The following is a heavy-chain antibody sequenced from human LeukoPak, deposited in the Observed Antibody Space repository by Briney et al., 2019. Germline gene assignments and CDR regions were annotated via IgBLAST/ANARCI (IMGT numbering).Heavy chain of an antibody. Sequence: ASVKVSCKASGYTFTSYYMHWVRQAPGQGLEWMGIINPSGGSTSYAQKFQGRVTMTRDTPTSTVYMELSSLRSEDTAVYYCARTRRGYCSSTSCSNWFDPWGQGTLVTVSS. CDR2: INPSGGST. CDR1: GYTFTSYY. D-gene: IGHD2-2*01. CDR3: ARTRRGYCSSTSCSNWFDP. J-gene: IGHJ5*02. V-gene: IGHV1-46*01.